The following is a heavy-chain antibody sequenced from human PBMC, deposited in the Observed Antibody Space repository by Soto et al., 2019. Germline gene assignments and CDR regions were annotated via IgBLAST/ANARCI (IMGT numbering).Heavy chain of an antibody. Sequence: SGKVSCKASGGTFSSYGISWVRQAPGQGLEWVGGIIPIFATTKCAQRFQDRVTITADESTSTAYMALSSLTSEDTAVYYCARDPLRRRGSLFIFYDMDVWGTETTVTVSS. CDR2: IIPIFATT. V-gene: IGHV1-69*01. D-gene: IGHD4-17*01. CDR1: GGTFSSYG. J-gene: IGHJ6*01. CDR3: ARDPLRRRGSLFIFYDMDV.